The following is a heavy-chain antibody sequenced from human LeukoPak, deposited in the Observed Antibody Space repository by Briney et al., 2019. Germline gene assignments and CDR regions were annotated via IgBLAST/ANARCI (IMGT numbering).Heavy chain of an antibody. CDR2: IYTSGST. V-gene: IGHV4-4*07. Sequence: PSEALSLTCTVSGGSISSYYWSWIRHPAGKGLEWIGRIYTSGSTNYNPSLKSRVTMSVDTSKNQFSLKLSSVTPADTPLHYFARVAAEGYFHYWGQRNPVTVSS. J-gene: IGHJ4*02. CDR1: GGSISSYY. D-gene: IGHD6-25*01. CDR3: ARVAAEGYFHY.